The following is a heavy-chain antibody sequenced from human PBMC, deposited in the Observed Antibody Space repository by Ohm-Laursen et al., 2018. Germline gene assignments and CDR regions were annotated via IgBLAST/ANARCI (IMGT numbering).Heavy chain of an antibody. CDR1: SGSISSYY. CDR3: ARGSGFFKLDV. CDR2: IDYRGST. Sequence: SETLSLTCTVSSGSISSYYWSWIRQPPGKGLEWIGYIDYRGSTKYNPSLKRRVTLSADSSNSQFSLRLTSVTAADTATYYCARGSGFFKLDVWGQGTTVTVSS. J-gene: IGHJ6*02. D-gene: IGHD6-19*01. V-gene: IGHV4-59*12.